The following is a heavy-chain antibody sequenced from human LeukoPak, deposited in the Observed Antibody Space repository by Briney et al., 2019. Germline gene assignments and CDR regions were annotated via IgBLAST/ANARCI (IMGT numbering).Heavy chain of an antibody. D-gene: IGHD2-15*01. J-gene: IGHJ4*02. CDR3: TRDPPYCSGGTCYPNYFDY. CDR1: GFTANNNY. Sequence: GGSLRLSCAASGFTANNNYMSWVRQAPGKGLEWVSIIYSRGSTYYADSVKGRFTISRDSSNNTLYLRMNSLRAEDAAIYYCTRDPPYCSGGTCYPNYFDYWGRGTLVTVSS. CDR2: IYSRGST. V-gene: IGHV3-53*01.